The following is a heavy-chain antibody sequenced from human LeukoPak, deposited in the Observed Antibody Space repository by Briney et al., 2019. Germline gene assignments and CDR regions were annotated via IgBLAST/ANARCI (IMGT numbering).Heavy chain of an antibody. CDR2: LHYSGST. V-gene: IGHV4-59*08. CDR3: ARHRGSGSYARGYFDY. D-gene: IGHD1-26*01. Sequence: PSETLSLTCTVSGGSISGYYWSWIRQPPGKGLEWIGYLHYSGSTNYNPSLKSRVTISVDTSKNQFSLKLSSVTAADTAVYYCARHRGSGSYARGYFDYWGQGTLVTVSS. J-gene: IGHJ4*02. CDR1: GGSISGYY.